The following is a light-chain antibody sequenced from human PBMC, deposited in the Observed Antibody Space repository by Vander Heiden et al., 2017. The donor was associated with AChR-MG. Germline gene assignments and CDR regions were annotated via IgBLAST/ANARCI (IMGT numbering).Light chain of an antibody. Sequence: DNQMTTSPSTLSASVGDRVTITCRASQTISSWLAWYQQKPGKAPKLLIYEASTLESGVPSRFSGSGSGTEFTLAISSLQPDDFATYYCQQDKSYSRTFGEGTKVEIK. V-gene: IGKV1-5*03. CDR3: QQDKSYSRT. CDR1: QTISSW. J-gene: IGKJ4*02. CDR2: EAS.